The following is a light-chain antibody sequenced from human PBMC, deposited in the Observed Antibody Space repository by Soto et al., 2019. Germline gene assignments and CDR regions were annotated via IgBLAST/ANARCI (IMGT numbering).Light chain of an antibody. J-gene: IGKJ4*01. CDR3: QKYDSAPHT. V-gene: IGKV1-27*01. CDR2: AAS. CDR1: QGISNY. Sequence: DIQMTQSPSSLSASVGDRVTITCRASQGISNYLAWYQQKPGKVPKLLVFAASILQSGVPSRFSGSGSGTDFTLTITSLQPEDVATYNCQKYDSAPHTFGGGTKVDIK.